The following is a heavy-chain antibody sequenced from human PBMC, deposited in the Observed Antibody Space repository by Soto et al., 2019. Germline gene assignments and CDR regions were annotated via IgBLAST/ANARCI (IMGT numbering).Heavy chain of an antibody. D-gene: IGHD4-17*01. CDR1: GGTFSSYT. CDR3: ARAGNGDYANGPFDY. V-gene: IGHV1-69*02. CDR2: IIPILGIA. Sequence: QVQLVQSGAEVKKPGSSVKVSCKASGGTFSSYTISWVRQAPGQGLEWMGRIIPILGIANYAQKFQGRVTITADKSTSTAYMELSSLRSEDTAVYYCARAGNGDYANGPFDYWGKGTLVTVSS. J-gene: IGHJ4*02.